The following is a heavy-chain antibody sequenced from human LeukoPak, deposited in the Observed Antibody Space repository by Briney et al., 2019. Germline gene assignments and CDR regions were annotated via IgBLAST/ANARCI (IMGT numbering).Heavy chain of an antibody. CDR2: IGTESGYT. Sequence: ASVKVSCKASGYTFNTYGINWMRQAPGQGLEWMGWIGTESGYTIYAEEFQGRRILTTNTYTNKVLMELRSRRSDEEAVYYCSRDRERWFDCGGQGSLVTV. D-gene: IGHD5-24*01. CDR3: SRDRERWFDC. J-gene: IGHJ4*02. CDR1: GYTFNTYG. V-gene: IGHV1-18*01.